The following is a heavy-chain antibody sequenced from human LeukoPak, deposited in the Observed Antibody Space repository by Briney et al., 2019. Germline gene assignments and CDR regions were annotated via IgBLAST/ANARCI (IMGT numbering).Heavy chain of an antibody. V-gene: IGHV4-39*07. D-gene: IGHD6-19*01. CDR3: ARARAGAGYFDY. CDR1: GGSISSSSYY. J-gene: IGHJ4*02. CDR2: IYYSGSN. Sequence: PSETLSLTCPVSGGSISSSSYYWGWIRQPPGKGLEWIGCIYYSGSNYYNPSLKGRVTISVDPSKNQFSLKLSSVTAADTSVYYCARARAGAGYFDYWGQETLVTVSS.